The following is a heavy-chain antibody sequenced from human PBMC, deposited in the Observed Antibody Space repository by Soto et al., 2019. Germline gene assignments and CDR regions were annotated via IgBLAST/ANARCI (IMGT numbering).Heavy chain of an antibody. CDR2: ISYDGGNK. CDR1: GFIFSGYG. J-gene: IGHJ6*02. CDR3: AFWSATPNRINYYYYGLDV. V-gene: IGHV3-30*03. D-gene: IGHD3-3*01. Sequence: QVQLVVSGGGVVQPGRSLRLSCVVSGFIFSGYGMHWVRQAPGKGLEWVAVISYDGGNKYYADSVKGRFTISRDNSKNTLYLQKNSLRGEDTAVYYCAFWSATPNRINYYYYGLDVWGQGTTVTVSS.